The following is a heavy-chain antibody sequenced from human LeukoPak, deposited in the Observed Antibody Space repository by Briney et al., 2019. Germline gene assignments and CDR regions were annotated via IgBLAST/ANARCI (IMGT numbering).Heavy chain of an antibody. Sequence: PGGSLRLSCAASRFTFSSYGMHWVRQAPGKGLEWVAFIRFDGSNKYYADSVKGRFTISRDNSKNTLYLQMNSLRAEDTAVYYCAKDPLYGDEYYFDYWGQGTLVTVSS. CDR1: RFTFSSYG. J-gene: IGHJ4*02. D-gene: IGHD2-21*02. V-gene: IGHV3-30*02. CDR3: AKDPLYGDEYYFDY. CDR2: IRFDGSNK.